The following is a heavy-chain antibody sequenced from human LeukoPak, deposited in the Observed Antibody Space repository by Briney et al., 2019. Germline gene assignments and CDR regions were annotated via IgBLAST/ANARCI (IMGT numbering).Heavy chain of an antibody. V-gene: IGHV4-30-2*01. D-gene: IGHD2-15*01. Sequence: SETLSLTCAVSGGSISSGGYSWSWIRQPPGKGLEWIGYIYHSGSTYYNPSLKSRVTISVDRSKNQFSLKLSSVTAADTAVHYCARGPFRSGGSLRAFDIWGQGTMVTVSS. CDR1: GGSISSGGYS. J-gene: IGHJ3*02. CDR3: ARGPFRSGGSLRAFDI. CDR2: IYHSGST.